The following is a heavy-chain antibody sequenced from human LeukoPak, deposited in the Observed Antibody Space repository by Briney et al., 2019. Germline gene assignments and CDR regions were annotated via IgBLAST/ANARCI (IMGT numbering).Heavy chain of an antibody. CDR2: IYYSGST. Sequence: SETLSLTCTVSGGSISSYYWSWIRQPPGKGLEWIGYIYYSGSTNYNPSLKSRVTISVDTSKNQFSLKLSSVTAADTAVYYCARRLGSGSYNWFDPWGQGTLVTVSS. V-gene: IGHV4-59*08. CDR1: GGSISSYY. J-gene: IGHJ5*02. D-gene: IGHD3-10*01. CDR3: ARRLGSGSYNWFDP.